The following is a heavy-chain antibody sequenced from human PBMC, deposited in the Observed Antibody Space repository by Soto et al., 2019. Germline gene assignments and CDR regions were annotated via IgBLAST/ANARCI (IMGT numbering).Heavy chain of an antibody. V-gene: IGHV4-59*03. J-gene: IGHJ4*02. Sequence: PSETLSLTCTVSGGSISDHYYMWIRQSPGKGLEYIGYIYNGGRTDYNPSLKGRVIISVDTSKNQFSLKLTSVTAADTAVYYCVSRFYTSRVLFSYWGQGTPVTVSS. D-gene: IGHD2-2*02. CDR2: IYNGGRT. CDR3: VSRFYTSRVLFSY. CDR1: GGSISDHY.